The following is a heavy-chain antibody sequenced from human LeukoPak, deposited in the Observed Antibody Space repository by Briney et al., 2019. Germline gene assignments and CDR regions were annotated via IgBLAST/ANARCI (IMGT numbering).Heavy chain of an antibody. V-gene: IGHV3-20*04. J-gene: IGHJ4*02. CDR1: GFTFDDYG. CDR2: INWNGGST. Sequence: GGSLRLSCAASGFTFDDYGMSWVRQAPGKGLESASGINWNGGSTGYADSVKGRFTISRDNAKNSLYLQMNSLRAEDTALYYCARVSGNWNDGYFDYWGQGTLVTVSS. CDR3: ARVSGNWNDGYFDY. D-gene: IGHD1-20*01.